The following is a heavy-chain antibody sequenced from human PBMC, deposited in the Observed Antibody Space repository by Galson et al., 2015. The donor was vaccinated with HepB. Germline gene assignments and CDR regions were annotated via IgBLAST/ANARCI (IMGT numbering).Heavy chain of an antibody. V-gene: IGHV3-11*06. Sequence: SLRLSCAASGFPSSDYYMNWIRQAPGKGLEWISSITSSSSNAKYGDSVKGRFTISRDNAKKSLFLQMDSLRVEDTAVYYCATDVYGPTVDYWGQGTLVTVSS. CDR1: GFPSSDYY. J-gene: IGHJ4*02. CDR3: ATDVYGPTVDY. CDR2: ITSSSSNA. D-gene: IGHD3-10*01.